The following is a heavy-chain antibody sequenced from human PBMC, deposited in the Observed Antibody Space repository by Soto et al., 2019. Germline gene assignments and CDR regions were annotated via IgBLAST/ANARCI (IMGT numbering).Heavy chain of an antibody. D-gene: IGHD2-15*01. CDR1: GFTFSSYA. Sequence: PGGSLRLSCAASGFTFSSYAMSWVRQAPGKGLEGVSAISGSGGSTYYADSVKGRFTISRDNSKNTLYLQMNSLRAEDTAVYYCAKVGVAVVAALYFDYWGQGTLVTVSS. CDR2: ISGSGGST. J-gene: IGHJ4*02. V-gene: IGHV3-23*01. CDR3: AKVGVAVVAALYFDY.